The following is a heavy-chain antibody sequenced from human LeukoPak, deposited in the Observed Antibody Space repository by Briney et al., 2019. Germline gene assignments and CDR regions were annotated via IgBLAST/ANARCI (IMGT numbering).Heavy chain of an antibody. Sequence: GGSLRLSCAASGFTFSSYWMSWVRQAPGKGLEWVANIKHDGSEKYYLDSVKGRFTISRDNAKNTLYLQMNDLRAEDTAVYYCATGQWLIAYWGQGTLVTVSS. CDR1: GFTFSSYW. J-gene: IGHJ4*02. D-gene: IGHD3-22*01. CDR3: ATGQWLIAY. V-gene: IGHV3-7*01. CDR2: IKHDGSEK.